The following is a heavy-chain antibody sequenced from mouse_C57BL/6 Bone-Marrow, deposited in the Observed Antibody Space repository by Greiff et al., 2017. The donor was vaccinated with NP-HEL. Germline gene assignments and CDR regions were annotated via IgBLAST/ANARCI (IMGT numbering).Heavy chain of an antibody. V-gene: IGHV1-52*01. J-gene: IGHJ2*01. CDR3: ARGEYYGSSPYYFDY. CDR1: GYTFTSYW. CDR2: IDPSDSDT. D-gene: IGHD1-1*01. Sequence: QVHLKQPGAELVRPGSSVMLSCKASGYTFTSYWMHWVKQRPIQGLDWIGNIDPSDSDTHYNQKFKDKATLTVDKSSSTAYMQHSSLTSEDSAVYYGARGEYYGSSPYYFDYWGQGTTLTVSS.